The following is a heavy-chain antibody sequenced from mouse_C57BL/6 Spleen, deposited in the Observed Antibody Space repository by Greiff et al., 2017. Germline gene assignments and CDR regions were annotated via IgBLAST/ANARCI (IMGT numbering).Heavy chain of an antibody. CDR3: ATYYYGSRLDV. CDR2: IHPNSGST. D-gene: IGHD1-1*01. V-gene: IGHV1-64*01. CDR1: GFTFTSYW. J-gene: IGHJ1*03. Sequence: QVQLQQPGAELVKPGASVKLSCKASGFTFTSYWMHWVKPRPGQGLEWIGMIHPNSGSTTYNEKLKIKATLTVDKSSSTAYMQLSSLTSEYSAVYYCATYYYGSRLDVWGTGTTVTVSS.